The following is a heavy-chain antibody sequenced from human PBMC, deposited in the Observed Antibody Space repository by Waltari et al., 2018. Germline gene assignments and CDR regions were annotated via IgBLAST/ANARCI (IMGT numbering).Heavy chain of an antibody. V-gene: IGHV1-69*01. CDR2: IIPVFGPP. CDR1: GGPFSPSA. Sequence: QVQLVQSGAQMKKPGSSVKVSCRASGGPFSPSAVSWVRQAPGQGLEWMGGIIPVFGPPNYAQKFQGRVTFTADESTSTLYMELSSLRSEDTAIYYCAKNGDVMLRATTFRDAFDIWGQGTMVTVSS. CDR3: AKNGDVMLRATTFRDAFDI. J-gene: IGHJ3*02. D-gene: IGHD1-26*01.